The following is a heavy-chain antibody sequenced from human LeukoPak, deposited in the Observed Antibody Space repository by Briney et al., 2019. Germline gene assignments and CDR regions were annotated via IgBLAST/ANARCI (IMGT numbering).Heavy chain of an antibody. J-gene: IGHJ4*02. CDR1: GFSFSSYD. CDR2: ISASGGST. D-gene: IGHD6-13*01. CDR3: AEGGITAVGDFDY. Sequence: GGSLRLSCAASGFSFSSYDMSWVRQAPGKGLKWVSTISASGGSTYYADSVKGRFTISRDNSKNTLYLQMNSLRAEDTAVYYCAEGGITAVGDFDYWGQGTLVTVSS. V-gene: IGHV3-23*01.